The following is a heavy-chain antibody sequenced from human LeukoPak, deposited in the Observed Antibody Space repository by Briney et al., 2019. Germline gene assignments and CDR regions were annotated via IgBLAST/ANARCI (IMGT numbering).Heavy chain of an antibody. J-gene: IGHJ5*02. CDR3: ARGCSAGTPHNWFDP. Sequence: PSETLSLTCTVSGGSISGYYWSWIRQPPGKGLEWIGHIYYSGSTNYNPSLKSRVTISVDTSKNQFSLKLSPVTAADTTVYYCARGCSAGTPHNWFDPWGQGTLVTVSS. V-gene: IGHV4-59*01. D-gene: IGHD6-13*01. CDR1: GGSISGYY. CDR2: IYYSGST.